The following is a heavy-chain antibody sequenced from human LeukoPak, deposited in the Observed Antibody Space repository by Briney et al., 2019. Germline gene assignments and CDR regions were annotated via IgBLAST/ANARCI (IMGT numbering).Heavy chain of an antibody. D-gene: IGHD3-16*01. J-gene: IGHJ6*02. CDR3: ARVRGGRSWYYYGMDV. V-gene: IGHV3-30-3*01. Sequence: GGSLRLSCAASGFTFSNFAMHWVRQAPGKGLEWVAVISYDGDNEYYADSVKGQFTISRDSSKDRLYLQMNSLRPEDTAMYYCARVRGGRSWYYYGMDVWGRGTTVTVSS. CDR1: GFTFSNFA. CDR2: ISYDGDNE.